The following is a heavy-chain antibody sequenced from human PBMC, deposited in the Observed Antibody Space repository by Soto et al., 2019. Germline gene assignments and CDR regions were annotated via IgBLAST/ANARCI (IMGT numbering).Heavy chain of an antibody. J-gene: IGHJ6*02. V-gene: IGHV1-69*13. D-gene: IGHD3-9*01. CDR2: IIPIFGTA. Sequence: SVKVSCKASVGTFSSYAISWVRQAPGQGLEWMGGIIPIFGTANCAQKFQGRVTITADESTSTAYMELSSLRSEDTAVYYCARGFDYPYYGMDVWGQGDTVTVSS. CDR1: VGTFSSYA. CDR3: ARGFDYPYYGMDV.